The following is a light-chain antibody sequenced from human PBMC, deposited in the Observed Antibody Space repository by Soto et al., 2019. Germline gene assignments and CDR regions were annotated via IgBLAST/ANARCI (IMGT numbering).Light chain of an antibody. CDR3: QQYVSSAGT. J-gene: IGKJ1*01. V-gene: IGKV3-20*01. CDR2: GAS. Sequence: EIVLTQSPGTLSLSPGEGATLSCRASQSVTSNYLAWYQQKPGQAPRLLIYGASSRATGIPDRFSGSGSGTDFTLTISILEPEDFAVYSCQQYVSSAGTFGQGTKAEIK. CDR1: QSVTSNY.